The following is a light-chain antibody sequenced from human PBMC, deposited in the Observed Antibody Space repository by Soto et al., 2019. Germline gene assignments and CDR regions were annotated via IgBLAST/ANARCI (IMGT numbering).Light chain of an antibody. CDR2: EVT. CDR1: SSDVGGYNF. CDR3: SSYAGSNNRYV. Sequence: QSALTQPPSASGSPGQSVTISCTGTSSDVGGYNFVSWYQQHPGKAPKLIIYEVTKRPSGVPGRFSGSKSGNTASLTVSGLQAEDEAHYYCSSYAGSNNRYVFGTGTKLTVL. J-gene: IGLJ1*01. V-gene: IGLV2-8*01.